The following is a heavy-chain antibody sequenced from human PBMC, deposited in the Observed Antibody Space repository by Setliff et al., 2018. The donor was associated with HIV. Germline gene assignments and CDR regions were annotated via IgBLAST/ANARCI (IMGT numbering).Heavy chain of an antibody. CDR2: IKSKTDGGTT. Sequence: LRLSCAASGFTFSNAWMNWVRQAPGKGLEWVGRIKSKTDGGTTDYAAPVKGRFTISRDDSKNTLYLQMNSLRAEDTAVYYCARDSYTPFLILFYMDFWGEGTTVTVSS. CDR1: GFTFSNAW. D-gene: IGHD2-21*01. CDR3: ARDSYTPFLILFYMDF. V-gene: IGHV3-15*07. J-gene: IGHJ6*03.